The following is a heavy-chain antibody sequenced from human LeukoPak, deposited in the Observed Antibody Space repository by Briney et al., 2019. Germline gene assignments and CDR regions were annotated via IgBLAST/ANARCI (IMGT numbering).Heavy chain of an antibody. CDR1: GFTFSSYA. J-gene: IGHJ4*02. CDR3: ARETVYYGSGSYGGTFDY. CDR2: ISGSGGST. V-gene: IGHV3-23*01. Sequence: GGSLRLSCAASGFTFSSYAMSWVRQAPGKGLEWVSAISGSGGSTYYADSVKGRFTISRDNSKNTLYLQMNSLRAEDTAVYYCARETVYYGSGSYGGTFDYWGQGTLVTVSS. D-gene: IGHD3-10*01.